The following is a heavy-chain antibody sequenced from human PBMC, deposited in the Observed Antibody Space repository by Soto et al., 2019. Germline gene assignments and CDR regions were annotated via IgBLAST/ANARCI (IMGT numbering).Heavy chain of an antibody. D-gene: IGHD6-13*01. CDR2: IYYSGST. J-gene: IGHJ4*02. V-gene: IGHV4-31*03. CDR3: ASAFGVAAAGLFDY. CDR1: GGSFSSGGYY. Sequence: QVQLQESGPGLVKPSQTLSLTCTVSGGSFSSGGYYWSWHGHRQGKGLEGFGYIYYSGSTYYNPSPKSRVTISVDTSKTPFPLKLSSVTAADTAVYSCASAFGVAAAGLFDYWGQGTLVTVSS.